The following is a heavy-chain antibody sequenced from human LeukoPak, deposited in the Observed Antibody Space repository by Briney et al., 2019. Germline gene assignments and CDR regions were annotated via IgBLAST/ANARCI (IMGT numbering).Heavy chain of an antibody. CDR2: IYYSGST. J-gene: IGHJ5*02. V-gene: IGHV4-31*03. Sequence: SETLSLTCTVSGGSISSGGYYWSWIRQHPGKGLEWIGYIYYSGSTYYNPSLKSRVTISVDTSKNQFSLKLSSVTAADTAVYYCARWSAGYSSSFASWFDPWGQGTLVTVSS. D-gene: IGHD6-13*01. CDR1: GGSISSGGYY. CDR3: ARWSAGYSSSFASWFDP.